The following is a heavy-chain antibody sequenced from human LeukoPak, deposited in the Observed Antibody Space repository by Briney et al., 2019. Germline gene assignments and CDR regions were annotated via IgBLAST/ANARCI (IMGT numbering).Heavy chain of an antibody. D-gene: IGHD2-21*02. CDR1: GFTFSSFC. J-gene: IGHJ4*02. Sequence: GGSLRLSCAASGFTFSSFCMSWVRQAPGKGLEWVANIKEDGSEKYYVDSVKGRFTISRDNAKDSLFLQMNSLRAEDTAVYYCARDLGGDYDYWGQGTLVTVSS. V-gene: IGHV3-7*01. CDR3: ARDLGGDYDY. CDR2: IKEDGSEK.